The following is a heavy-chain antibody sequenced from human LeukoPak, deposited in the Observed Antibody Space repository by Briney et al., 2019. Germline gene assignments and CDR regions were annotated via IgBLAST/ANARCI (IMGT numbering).Heavy chain of an antibody. CDR1: GFTFGDYG. V-gene: IGHV3-20*04. Sequence: PGGSLRLSCAASGFTFGDYGMSWVRQAPGKGLEWVSGINWNGGSTGYADSVKGRFTISRDNAKNSLYLQMNSLRAEDTALYYCARASVWVSGSYRTADYWGQGTLVTVSS. D-gene: IGHD1-26*01. CDR3: ARASVWVSGSYRTADY. J-gene: IGHJ4*02. CDR2: INWNGGST.